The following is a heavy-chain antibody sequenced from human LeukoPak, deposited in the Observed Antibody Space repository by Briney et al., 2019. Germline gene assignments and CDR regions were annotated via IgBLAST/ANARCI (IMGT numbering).Heavy chain of an antibody. Sequence: GGSLRLSCAASGFTFDDYGMSWVRQAPGKGLEWVSGINWNGGSTGYADSVEGRFTISRDNAKNSLYLQMNSLRAEDTALYHCARDSSGYYDGRNAFDIWGQGTMVTVSS. D-gene: IGHD3-22*01. CDR2: INWNGGST. J-gene: IGHJ3*02. CDR3: ARDSSGYYDGRNAFDI. CDR1: GFTFDDYG. V-gene: IGHV3-20*01.